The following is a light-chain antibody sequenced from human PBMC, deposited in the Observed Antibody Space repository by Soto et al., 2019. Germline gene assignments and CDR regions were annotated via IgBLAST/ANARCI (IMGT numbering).Light chain of an antibody. CDR2: EGS. V-gene: IGLV2-23*03. CDR3: CSYAGISTFVV. J-gene: IGLJ2*01. CDR1: SSDVGTYNL. Sequence: QSVLTQPASVSGSPGQSITISCTGTSSDVGTYNLVSWYQQHPGKAPKLMIYEGSKRPSGVSNRFSGSKSGNTASLTISVLQAEDEADYYCCSYAGISTFVVFGGGTQLTVL.